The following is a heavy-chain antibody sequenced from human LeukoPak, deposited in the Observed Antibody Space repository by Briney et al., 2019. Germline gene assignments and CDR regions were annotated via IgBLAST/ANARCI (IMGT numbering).Heavy chain of an antibody. Sequence: ASVQVSCKASEYTFTGYDINWVRQATGQGLEWMGWMNPNSGNTGYAQKFQGRVTMTRNTSLSTAYMELTSLKSEDTAVYYCARGLGTYWGKDFLNWFDPWGQGTLVTVSS. V-gene: IGHV1-8*01. CDR3: ARGLGTYWGKDFLNWFDP. CDR2: MNPNSGNT. CDR1: EYTFTGYD. J-gene: IGHJ5*02. D-gene: IGHD3-16*01.